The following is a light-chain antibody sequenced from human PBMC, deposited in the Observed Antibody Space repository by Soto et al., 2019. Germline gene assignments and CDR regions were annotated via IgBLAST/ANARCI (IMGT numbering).Light chain of an antibody. CDR2: AAS. V-gene: IGKV1-39*01. CDR1: QSITNY. Sequence: DIQMTQPPSSLSASVGDRVTITCRASQSITNYLNWYQQKPGKAPKLLIYAASILQSGVPSRFSGSGSGTDFTLTISSLQPEDFATYYCQQSYSTPLTFGGGTKVEIK. CDR3: QQSYSTPLT. J-gene: IGKJ4*01.